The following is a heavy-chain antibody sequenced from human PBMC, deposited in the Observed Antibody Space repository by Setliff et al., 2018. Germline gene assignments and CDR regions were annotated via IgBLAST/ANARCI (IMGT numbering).Heavy chain of an antibody. V-gene: IGHV4-39*01. CDR1: GVSLXXXTRF. D-gene: IGHD3-10*01. Sequence: SETRSLTCTVSGVSLXXXTRFWGWIRQPPGKGLEWIGSTYYKGAAYYNPSRKSRVTMSVDTSRNQFSLKLSSVTAADTAVYYWARHVGSRGRGYNYYYYYMDVWGKGTTVTVSS. J-gene: IGHJ6*03. CDR3: ARHVGSRGRGYNYYYYYMDV. CDR2: TYYKGAA.